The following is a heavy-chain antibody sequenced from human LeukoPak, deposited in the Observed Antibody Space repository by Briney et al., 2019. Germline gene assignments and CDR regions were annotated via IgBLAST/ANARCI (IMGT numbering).Heavy chain of an antibody. V-gene: IGHV3-66*01. Sequence: GSLGLSFAASGFTVSSSYISWVRPAPGKGLEWVSVMYSGGNTYYADSVKGRFTISRDKSKNTLYLQMNSLRAEDTAVYHCARVQAVFQNFDYWGQGTLVTVSS. D-gene: IGHD6-25*01. CDR1: GFTVSSSY. J-gene: IGHJ4*02. CDR2: MYSGGNT. CDR3: ARVQAVFQNFDY.